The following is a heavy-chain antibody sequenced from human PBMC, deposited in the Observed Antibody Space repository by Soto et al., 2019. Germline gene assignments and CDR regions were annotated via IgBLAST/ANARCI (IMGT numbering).Heavy chain of an antibody. D-gene: IGHD2-8*02. V-gene: IGHV3-7*04. CDR2: IKGDGTKE. Sequence: EVQLVQSGGGMVQPGRSLRLSCVASGFTFKSDWMTWVRQAPGKGLEWVANIKGDGTKENYVDSVKGRFTISRDNAKNSLYLPMTSLSHDDRAVYYCGRNIGRSISGGWCGALDLWGQGKVVSISS. J-gene: IGHJ3*01. CDR1: GFTFKSDW. CDR3: GRNIGRSISGGWCGALDL.